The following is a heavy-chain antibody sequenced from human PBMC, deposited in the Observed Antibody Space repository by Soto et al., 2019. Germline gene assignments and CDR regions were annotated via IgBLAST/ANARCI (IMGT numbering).Heavy chain of an antibody. CDR1: GGTFSSYA. CDR3: ARRPPTVTTFVYGMDV. V-gene: IGHV1-69*01. J-gene: IGHJ6*02. D-gene: IGHD4-4*01. CDR2: IIPIFGTA. Sequence: QVQLVQSGAEVKKPGSSVKVSCKASGGTFSSYAISWVRQAPGQGLEWMGGIIPIFGTANYAQKFQGRVTISADESTSTAYMALSSLRSEDTAVYYCARRPPTVTTFVYGMDVWGQGPTVTVSS.